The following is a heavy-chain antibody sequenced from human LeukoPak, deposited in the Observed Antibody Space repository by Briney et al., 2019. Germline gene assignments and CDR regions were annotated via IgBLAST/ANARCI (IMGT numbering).Heavy chain of an antibody. J-gene: IGHJ5*01. CDR3: ARELSGDVIDS. CDR1: GFTFSRFW. Sequence: GGSLRLSCGASGFTFSRFWMTWVRGAPGKGLEWVANIKEEGSERNYVDAVKGRFTIFRDNAKKSVYLQMNSLRAEDTGIYYCARELSGDVIDSWGQGILVTVSS. V-gene: IGHV3-7*01. CDR2: IKEEGSER. D-gene: IGHD5-24*01.